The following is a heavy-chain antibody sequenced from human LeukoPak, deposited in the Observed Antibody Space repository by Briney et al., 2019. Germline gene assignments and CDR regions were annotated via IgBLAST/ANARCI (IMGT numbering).Heavy chain of an antibody. D-gene: IGHD6-19*01. V-gene: IGHV3-53*01. CDR3: AREASGHSGGSYFQH. CDR1: GFTVSSNY. J-gene: IGHJ1*01. Sequence: GGSLRLSCAASGFTVSSNYMSWVRQAPGKGLEWVSVIYSGGSTYYADSVKGRFAISRDNSKNTLYLQMNSLRAEDTAVYYCAREASGHSGGSYFQHWGQGTLVTVSS. CDR2: IYSGGST.